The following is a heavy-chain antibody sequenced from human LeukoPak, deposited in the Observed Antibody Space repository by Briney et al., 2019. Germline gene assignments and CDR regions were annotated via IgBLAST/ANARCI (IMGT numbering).Heavy chain of an antibody. CDR1: GYTFTGYY. CDR3: AGSSSWSNWFDP. J-gene: IGHJ5*02. CDR2: INPNSGGT. Sequence: ASVKVSCKASGYTFTGYYMHWVRQAPGQGLEWMGWINPNSGGTNYAQKFQGRVTMTRDTSISTAYMELSRLRSDDTAVYYCAGSSSWSNWFDPWGQGTLATVSS. D-gene: IGHD6-13*01. V-gene: IGHV1-2*02.